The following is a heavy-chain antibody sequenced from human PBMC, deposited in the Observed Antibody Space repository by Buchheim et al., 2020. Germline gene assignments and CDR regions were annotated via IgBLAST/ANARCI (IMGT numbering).Heavy chain of an antibody. Sequence: EVQLVESGGGLVQPGGSLRLSCAASGFTFSSYEMNWVRQAPGKGLEWVSYISSSGSTIYYADSVKGRFTISRDNAKNLLYLLKNSLRAEDTAVYYCSGRIRGGCIDCWGQGTL. CDR3: SGRIRGGCIDC. J-gene: IGHJ4*02. CDR2: ISSSGSTI. CDR1: GFTFSSYE. D-gene: IGHD2-15*01. V-gene: IGHV3-48*03.